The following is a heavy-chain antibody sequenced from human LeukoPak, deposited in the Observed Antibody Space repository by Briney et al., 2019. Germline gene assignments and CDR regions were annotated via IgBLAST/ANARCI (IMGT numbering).Heavy chain of an antibody. J-gene: IGHJ4*02. Sequence: PGGSLRLPCAASGFTFSSYAMHWVRQAPGKGLEWVAVISYDGSNKYYADSVKGRFTISRDNSKNTLYLQMNSLRAEDTAVYYCARASYSGSYRIDYWGQGTLVTVSS. CDR3: ARASYSGSYRIDY. D-gene: IGHD1-26*01. CDR1: GFTFSSYA. CDR2: ISYDGSNK. V-gene: IGHV3-30*04.